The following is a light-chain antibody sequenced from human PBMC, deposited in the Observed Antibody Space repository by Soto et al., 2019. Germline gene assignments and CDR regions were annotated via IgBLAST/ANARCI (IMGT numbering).Light chain of an antibody. V-gene: IGKV3D-15*01. Sequence: EIVLSQSLATLSSNPGDRVTLSCRASQYINTRLAWYQHRPGQAPRLLIYGASSRATGIPDRFSGSGSGTDFILAITSLQSEAFAVYYCQQYWHWPRTFGQGARWMS. J-gene: IGKJ1*01. CDR1: QYINTR. CDR2: GAS. CDR3: QQYWHWPRT.